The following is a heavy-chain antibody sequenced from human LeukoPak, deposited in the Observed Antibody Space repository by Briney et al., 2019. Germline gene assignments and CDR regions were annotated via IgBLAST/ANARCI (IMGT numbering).Heavy chain of an antibody. V-gene: IGHV4-39*01. D-gene: IGHD5-18*01. Sequence: SETLSLTCTVSGGSISSSSYYWGWIRQPPGKGLEWIGSIYYSGSTYYNPSLKSRVTISVDTSKNQFSLKLSSVTAADAAVYYCGYRVKLWFVAGMDVWGQGTTVTVSS. CDR1: GGSISSSSYY. CDR3: GYRVKLWFVAGMDV. J-gene: IGHJ6*02. CDR2: IYYSGST.